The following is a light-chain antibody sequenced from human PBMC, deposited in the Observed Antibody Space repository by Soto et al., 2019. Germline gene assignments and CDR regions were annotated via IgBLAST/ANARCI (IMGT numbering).Light chain of an antibody. CDR3: KQYGRSXPWT. V-gene: IGKV3-20*01. Sequence: EIGLTQSPATLSLSPGERATLSCRAIQSVSSSYLAWYQQKPGQAPRLLIYCSSSRATGIPDRFSGSGSGTELTLTVSRLEPEDFAVYYCKQYGRSXPWTVGEGTKVXXX. CDR1: QSVSSSY. J-gene: IGKJ1*01. CDR2: CSS.